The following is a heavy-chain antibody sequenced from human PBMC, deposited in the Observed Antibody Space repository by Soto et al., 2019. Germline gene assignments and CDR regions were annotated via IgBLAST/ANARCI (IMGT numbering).Heavy chain of an antibody. J-gene: IGHJ4*02. D-gene: IGHD2-21*01. CDR2: LHYTGST. V-gene: IGHV4-30-4*01. CDR3: ASPTGEHGDY. Sequence: QVQLQESGPGLVQPSQTLSLTCTVSGASISSRDSYWSWFRQPPGKGLEWIGCLHYTGSTHYNPSLKSRITISVDTSKIQFSLKLLSVTAAVSAVDFCASPTGEHGDYWGLGTLITVS. CDR1: GASISSRDSY.